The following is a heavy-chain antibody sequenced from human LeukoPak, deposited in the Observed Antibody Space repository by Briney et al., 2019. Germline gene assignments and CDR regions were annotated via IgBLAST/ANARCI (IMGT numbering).Heavy chain of an antibody. CDR2: IYYGGST. CDR1: GGSVSSYY. Sequence: SETLSLTCTVSGGSVSSYYWSWVRQPPGKGLEWIGYIYYGGSTNYKPSLKSRVTISVDTSKNQLSLKLSSVTAADTAVYYCARGLFGEFGLEFWGQGTLVTVSS. CDR3: ARGLFGEFGLEF. J-gene: IGHJ4*02. V-gene: IGHV4-59*02. D-gene: IGHD3-10*02.